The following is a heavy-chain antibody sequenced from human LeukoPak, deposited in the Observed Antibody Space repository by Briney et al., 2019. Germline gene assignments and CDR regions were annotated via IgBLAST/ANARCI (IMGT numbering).Heavy chain of an antibody. CDR3: ARDRYDFWSGYQDY. CDR1: GYTFTSYA. D-gene: IGHD3-3*01. CDR2: INAGNGNT. J-gene: IGHJ4*02. V-gene: IGHV1-3*01. Sequence: ASVKVSCKASGYTFTSYAMHWVRQAPGQRLEWMGWINAGNGNTKYSQKFQGRVTITRDASASTAYMELSSLRSEDTAVYYCARDRYDFWSGYQDYWGQGTLVTVSS.